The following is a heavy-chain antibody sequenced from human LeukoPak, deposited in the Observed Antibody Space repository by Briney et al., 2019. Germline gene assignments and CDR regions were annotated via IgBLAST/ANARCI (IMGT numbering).Heavy chain of an antibody. Sequence: GGSLRLSCAASGFTFSSYVMHWVRQAPGKGLECVAVISNDGSDKYYADSVNGRFTISRDNSKNTLYLQMSSLRAEDTAVYYCARDGGYTSGWTYGAGDYWGQGTLVTVSS. CDR1: GFTFSSYV. V-gene: IGHV3-30*04. CDR2: ISNDGSDK. D-gene: IGHD6-19*01. CDR3: ARDGGYTSGWTYGAGDY. J-gene: IGHJ4*02.